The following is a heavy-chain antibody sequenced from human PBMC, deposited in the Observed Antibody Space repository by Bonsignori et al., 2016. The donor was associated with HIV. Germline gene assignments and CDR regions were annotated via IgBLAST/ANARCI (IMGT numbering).Heavy chain of an antibody. CDR3: ARDRNRFGASNSWYLGGFDL. V-gene: IGHV3-30*04. Sequence: WIRQPPGKGLEWVAVISYDGKNKYYTDSVKGRFTVSRDNSKDTLSLQMNSLRAEDTALYYCARDRNRFGASNSWYLGGFDLWGQGTMVTVSS. D-gene: IGHD6-13*01. J-gene: IGHJ3*01. CDR2: ISYDGKNK.